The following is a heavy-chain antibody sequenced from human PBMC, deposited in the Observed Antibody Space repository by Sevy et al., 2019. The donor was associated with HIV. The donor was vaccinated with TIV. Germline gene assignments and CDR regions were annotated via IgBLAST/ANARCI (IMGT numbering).Heavy chain of an antibody. CDR2: INGGGGTT. CDR1: GFTFSNYA. D-gene: IGHD3-3*01. J-gene: IGHJ4*02. Sequence: GGSLRLSCAASGFTFSNYAMSWVRQAPGKGLEWVSGINGGGGTTYYADSVKGRFTISSDTSKNTLYLQMNSLRAEDTAVYYCAKDRAGITIFGMLAYWGQGTLVTVSS. CDR3: AKDRAGITIFGMLAY. V-gene: IGHV3-23*01.